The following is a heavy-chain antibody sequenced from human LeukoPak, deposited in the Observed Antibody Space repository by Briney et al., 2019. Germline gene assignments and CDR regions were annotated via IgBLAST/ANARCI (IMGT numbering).Heavy chain of an antibody. CDR3: AREYCGSSGYYHGWH. J-gene: IGHJ4*02. CDR1: GFTFSSYW. V-gene: IGHV3-7*01. D-gene: IGHD3-22*01. Sequence: GGSLRLSCSTSGFTFSSYWMSWVRQAPGKGLEWVANIKQDGSEKYYVDSVKGRFTISRDNAKNSLFLQMNSLRADDTAVYYCAREYCGSSGYYHGWHWGQGALVTVSS. CDR2: IKQDGSEK.